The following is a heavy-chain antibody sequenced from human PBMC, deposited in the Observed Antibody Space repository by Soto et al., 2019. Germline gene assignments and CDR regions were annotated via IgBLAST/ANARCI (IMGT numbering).Heavy chain of an antibody. CDR3: ARVHAQKPQWLVPRGRFDP. Sequence: QVQLQQWGAGLLKPSETLSLTCAVYGGSFSGYYWSWIRQPPGKGLEWIGEINHSGSTNYNPSLKSRVTISVDTSKNQFSLKLSSVTAADTAVYYCARVHAQKPQWLVPRGRFDPWGQGTLVTVSS. CDR2: INHSGST. D-gene: IGHD6-19*01. V-gene: IGHV4-34*01. J-gene: IGHJ5*02. CDR1: GGSFSGYY.